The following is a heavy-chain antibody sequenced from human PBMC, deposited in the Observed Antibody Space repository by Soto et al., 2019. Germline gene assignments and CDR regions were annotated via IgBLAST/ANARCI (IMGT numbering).Heavy chain of an antibody. CDR3: ARNEVVPAAMGFDY. CDR2: INPNSGGT. J-gene: IGHJ4*02. CDR1: GYTFTGYY. Sequence: ASVKVSCKASGYTFTGYYMHWVRQAPGQGLERMGWINPNSGGTNYAQKFQGWVTMTRDTSISTAYMELSRLRSDDTAVYYCARNEVVPAAMGFDYWGQGTLVTVSS. D-gene: IGHD2-2*01. V-gene: IGHV1-2*04.